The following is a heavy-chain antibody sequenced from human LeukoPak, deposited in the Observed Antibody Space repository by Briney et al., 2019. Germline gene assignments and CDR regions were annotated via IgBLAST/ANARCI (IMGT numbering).Heavy chain of an antibody. J-gene: IGHJ4*02. CDR1: GGSISSGSDY. CDR3: ARGLAAMVTGSYFDY. D-gene: IGHD5-18*01. Sequence: PSETLSLTCTVSGGSISSGSDYWSWIRQPAGKGLEWIGRIYTSGSTNYNPSLKSRVTISVDTSKNQFSLKLSSVTAADTAVYYCARGLAAMVTGSYFDYWGQGTLVTVSS. V-gene: IGHV4-61*02. CDR2: IYTSGST.